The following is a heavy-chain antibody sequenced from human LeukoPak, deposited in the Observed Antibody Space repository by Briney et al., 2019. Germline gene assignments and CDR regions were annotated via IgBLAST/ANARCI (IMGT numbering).Heavy chain of an antibody. J-gene: IGHJ4*02. Sequence: SETLSLTCTVSGGSISSSSYYWGWIRQPPGKGLEWIGSIYYSGSTYYNPSLKSRVTISVDTSKNQFSLKLTSVTAADTAVYYCASQYDYGDYHFDYWGQGTLVTVSS. V-gene: IGHV4-39*01. CDR1: GGSISSSSYY. CDR2: IYYSGST. D-gene: IGHD4-17*01. CDR3: ASQYDYGDYHFDY.